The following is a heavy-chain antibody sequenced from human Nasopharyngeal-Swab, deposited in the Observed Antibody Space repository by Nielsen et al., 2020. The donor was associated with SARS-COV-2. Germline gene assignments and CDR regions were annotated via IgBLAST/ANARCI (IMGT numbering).Heavy chain of an antibody. CDR3: ARVRVATITRYYFDY. CDR2: INHSGST. CDR1: GGSFSAYY. D-gene: IGHD5-12*01. V-gene: IGHV4-34*01. Sequence: SETLSLTCAVYGGSFSAYYWIWIRQPPGKGLEWIGEINHSGSTNYNPSLKSRVTISVDTSKNQFSLKLSSVTAADTAVYYCARVRVATITRYYFDYWGQGTLVTVSS. J-gene: IGHJ4*02.